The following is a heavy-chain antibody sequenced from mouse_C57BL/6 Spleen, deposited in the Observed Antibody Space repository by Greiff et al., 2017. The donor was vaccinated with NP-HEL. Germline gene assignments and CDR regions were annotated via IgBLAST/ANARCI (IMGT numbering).Heavy chain of an antibody. Sequence: DVQLVESGGDLVKPGGSLKLSCAASGFTFSSYGMSWVRQTPDKRLEWVATISSGGSYTYYPDSVKGRFTISRDNAKNTLYLQMSSLKSEDTAMYYCARHGIYYGSSYGYFDVWGTGTTVTVSS. CDR2: ISSGGSYT. D-gene: IGHD1-1*01. J-gene: IGHJ1*03. CDR3: ARHGIYYGSSYGYFDV. CDR1: GFTFSSYG. V-gene: IGHV5-6*01.